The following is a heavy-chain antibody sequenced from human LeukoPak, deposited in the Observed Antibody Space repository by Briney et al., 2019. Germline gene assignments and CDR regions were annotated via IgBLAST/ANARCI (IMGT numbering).Heavy chain of an antibody. J-gene: IGHJ5*02. D-gene: IGHD5-24*01. CDR1: GFTFSSYW. Sequence: PGGSLRLSCAASGFTFSSYWTSWVRQAPGKGLEWVSSISSSSSYIYYADSVKGRFTISRDNSKNTLFLQMNSLRAEDTAVYYCARVMAQNWFDPWGQGTLVTVSS. CDR2: ISSSSSYI. CDR3: ARVMAQNWFDP. V-gene: IGHV3-21*01.